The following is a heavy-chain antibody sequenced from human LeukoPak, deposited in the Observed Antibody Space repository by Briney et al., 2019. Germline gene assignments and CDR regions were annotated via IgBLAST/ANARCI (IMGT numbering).Heavy chain of an antibody. D-gene: IGHD3-10*01. Sequence: GGSLRLSCAASGFTFSSYEMNWVRQAPGKGLEWVSYISSSGSTIYYADSVKGRFTISRDNAKNSLYLQMNSPRAEDTAVYYCARVGFRDYYYYYGMDVWGKGTTVTVSS. V-gene: IGHV3-48*03. CDR2: ISSSGSTI. CDR3: ARVGFRDYYYYYGMDV. J-gene: IGHJ6*04. CDR1: GFTFSSYE.